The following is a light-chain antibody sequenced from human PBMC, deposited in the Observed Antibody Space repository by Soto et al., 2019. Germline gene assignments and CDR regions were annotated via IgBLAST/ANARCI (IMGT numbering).Light chain of an antibody. J-gene: IGLJ3*02. V-gene: IGLV2-14*03. CDR3: SSYTSSYTWI. CDR1: TNDVGGYNY. Sequence: QSALTQPASVSGSPGQSITISCSGTTNDVGGYNYVSWYHQHPGKAPKLLIYGVTDRPSGVSSRFSGSKSGNAASLTISGLQAEDEGDYYCSSYTSSYTWIFGGGTQLTVL. CDR2: GVT.